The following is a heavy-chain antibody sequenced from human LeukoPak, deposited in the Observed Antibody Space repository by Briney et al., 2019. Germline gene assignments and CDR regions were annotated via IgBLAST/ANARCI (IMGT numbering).Heavy chain of an antibody. CDR1: RGSLSSGYYY. J-gene: IGHJ4*02. CDR3: ARDSSAWYDFGY. D-gene: IGHD6-19*01. V-gene: IGHV4-39*07. CDR2: IYYSGRT. Sequence: SETLSLTCTVSRGSLSSGYYYWGWIRQPPGKGLEWIGSIYYSGRTYYNLSLKSRVTISVDTSKNQFSLKLSSVTTADTAVYYCARDSSAWYDFGYWGQGTLVTVSS.